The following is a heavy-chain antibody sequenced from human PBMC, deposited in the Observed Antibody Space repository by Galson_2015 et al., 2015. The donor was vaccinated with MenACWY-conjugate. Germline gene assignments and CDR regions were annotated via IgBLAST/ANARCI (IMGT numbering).Heavy chain of an antibody. Sequence: SVKVSCKASGGSFNTYAMTWVRQAPGLGLEWVGSLIPLFGTTNYAQKIQDRITISADRSTSTGYMELSSLRSEDTAVYYCVRVVDRGRRCRSGTCQSAATWGQGPLVTVSS. CDR1: GGSFNTYA. J-gene: IGHJ5*02. CDR3: VRVVDRGRRCRSGTCQSAAT. D-gene: IGHD1-26*01. V-gene: IGHV1-69*06. CDR2: LIPLFGTT.